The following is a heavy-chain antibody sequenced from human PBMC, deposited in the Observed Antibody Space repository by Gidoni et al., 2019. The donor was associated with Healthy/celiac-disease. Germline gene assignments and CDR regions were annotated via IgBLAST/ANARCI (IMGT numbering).Heavy chain of an antibody. CDR2: ISSSSSYI. D-gene: IGHD2-2*01. CDR3: ARESSPSYCSSTSCYVSYYGMDV. CDR1: GFTFSSYS. Sequence: EVQLVESGGGLVKPGGSLRLSCAASGFTFSSYSMNWVSQAPGKGLEWVSSISSSSSYIYYADSVKGRFTISRDNAKNSLYLQMNSLRAEDTAVYYCARESSPSYCSSTSCYVSYYGMDVWGQGTTVTVSS. V-gene: IGHV3-21*01. J-gene: IGHJ6*02.